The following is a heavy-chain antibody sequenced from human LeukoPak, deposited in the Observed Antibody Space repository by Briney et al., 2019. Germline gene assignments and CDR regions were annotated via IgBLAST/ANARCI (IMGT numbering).Heavy chain of an antibody. V-gene: IGHV4-59*11. Sequence: SETLSLTCTVSGGSISSHYWSWIRQPPGKGLEWIGYIYYSGSTNYNPSLKSRVTISVDTSKNQFSLKLGSVTAADTAVYYCARVAIAARPRLYYYYMDVWGKGTTVTVSS. J-gene: IGHJ6*03. CDR1: GGSISSHY. CDR3: ARVAIAARPRLYYYYMDV. D-gene: IGHD6-6*01. CDR2: IYYSGST.